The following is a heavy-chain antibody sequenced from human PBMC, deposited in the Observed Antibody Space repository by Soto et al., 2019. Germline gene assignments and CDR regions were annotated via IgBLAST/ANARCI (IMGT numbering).Heavy chain of an antibody. D-gene: IGHD2-2*03. V-gene: IGHV2-5*02. J-gene: IGHJ4*02. Sequence: QITLKESGPTLVKPTQTLTLTCTCSGFSVRSSGVAXGWIRXXXXXALEWLALIYWDDDKRYSPSLKNRLTXXXXXXXXXXXXXXXXXXXXXXXXXXCAXXXXSXXHGYEVWGQGILVSVPS. CDR3: AXXXXSXXHGYEV. CDR2: IYWDDDK. CDR1: GFSVRSSGVA.